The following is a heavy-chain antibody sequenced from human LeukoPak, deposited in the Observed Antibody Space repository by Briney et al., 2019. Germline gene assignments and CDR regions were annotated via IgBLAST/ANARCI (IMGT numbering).Heavy chain of an antibody. Sequence: SETLSLTCTVSGGSISSSSYYWGWIRQPPGKGLEWIGSIYYSGSTYYNPSLKSRVTISVDTSKNQFSLKLSSVTAADTAVYYCARHFCSSANCYYLDPWGQGALVTVSS. CDR3: ARHFCSSANCYYLDP. CDR1: GGSISSSSYY. D-gene: IGHD2-2*01. V-gene: IGHV4-39*07. CDR2: IYYSGST. J-gene: IGHJ5*02.